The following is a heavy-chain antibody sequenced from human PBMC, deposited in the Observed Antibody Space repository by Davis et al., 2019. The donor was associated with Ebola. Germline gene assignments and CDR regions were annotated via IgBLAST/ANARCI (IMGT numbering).Heavy chain of an antibody. V-gene: IGHV3-23*01. D-gene: IGHD6-19*01. CDR2: IDGTGGST. CDR1: GITFSNYA. J-gene: IGHJ4*02. Sequence: GESLKISCSATGITFSNYAVSWVRQTPGKGLEWLSTIDGTGGSTYYADSMKGRITISRDNSKNTLYLHLDSLRADDSAIYYCAWGLRSGFLTFDLWGQGTLVTVSS. CDR3: AWGLRSGFLTFDL.